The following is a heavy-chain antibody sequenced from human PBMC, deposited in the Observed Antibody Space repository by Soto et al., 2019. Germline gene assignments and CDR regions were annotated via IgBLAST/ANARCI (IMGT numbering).Heavy chain of an antibody. CDR2: ISGSSGSM. CDR1: GFTFSSYS. D-gene: IGHD4-17*01. V-gene: IGHV3-48*02. Sequence: GGSLRLSCAASGFTFSSYSMNWVRQAPGKGLEWVSYISGSSGSMYYADSVKGRFTISRDNAKSSLYLQMDSLRDEDTAVYYCARDPVYTVTTALNYFDCWGQGTLVTVSS. J-gene: IGHJ4*02. CDR3: ARDPVYTVTTALNYFDC.